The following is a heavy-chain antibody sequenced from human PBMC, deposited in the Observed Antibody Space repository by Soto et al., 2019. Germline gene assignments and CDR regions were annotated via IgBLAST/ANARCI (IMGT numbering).Heavy chain of an antibody. CDR3: ARPNGDDAFDI. Sequence: SETLSLTCAVYGGSFSGYYWSWIRQPPGKGLEWIGEINHSGSTNYNPSLKSRVTISVDTSKNQFSLKLSSVTAADTAVYYCARPNGDDAFDIWGQGTMVTVSS. CDR2: INHSGST. V-gene: IGHV4-34*01. CDR1: GGSFSGYY. J-gene: IGHJ3*02. D-gene: IGHD4-17*01.